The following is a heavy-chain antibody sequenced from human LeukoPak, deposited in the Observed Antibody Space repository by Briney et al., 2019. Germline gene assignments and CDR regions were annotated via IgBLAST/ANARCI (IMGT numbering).Heavy chain of an antibody. Sequence: ASVKVSCKASGYTFTSYDINWVRQATGQGLEWMGWMNPNSGNTGYAQKFQGRVTITRNTSISTAYMELSSLRSDDTAVYYCARAKGYGSGSYLKENWFDPWGQGTLVTVSS. CDR3: ARAKGYGSGSYLKENWFDP. D-gene: IGHD3-10*01. V-gene: IGHV1-8*03. CDR2: MNPNSGNT. J-gene: IGHJ5*02. CDR1: GYTFTSYD.